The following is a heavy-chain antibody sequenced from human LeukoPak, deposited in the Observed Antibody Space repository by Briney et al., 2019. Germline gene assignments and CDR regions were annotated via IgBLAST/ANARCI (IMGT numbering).Heavy chain of an antibody. Sequence: ASVKVSCKASGYTFTSYYMHWLRQAPGQGLEWMGIINPSGGSTSYAQKFQGRVTMTRDTSTGTVYMELSSLRSEDTAVYYCAREKDPLRYGSGSYCDYWGQGTLVTVSS. CDR3: AREKDPLRYGSGSYCDY. CDR1: GYTFTSYY. V-gene: IGHV1-46*03. D-gene: IGHD3-10*01. J-gene: IGHJ4*02. CDR2: INPSGGST.